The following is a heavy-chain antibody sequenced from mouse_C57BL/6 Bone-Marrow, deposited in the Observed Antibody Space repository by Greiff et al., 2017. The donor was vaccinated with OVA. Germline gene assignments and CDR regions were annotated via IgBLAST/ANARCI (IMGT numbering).Heavy chain of an antibody. D-gene: IGHD2-4*01. V-gene: IGHV5-4*01. CDR2: ISDGGSYT. J-gene: IGHJ3*01. CDR3: ARDSALYDYDGPWFAY. Sequence: EVQVVESGGGLVKPGGSLKLSCAASGFTFSSYAMSWVRQTPEKRLEWVATISDGGSYTYYPDNVKGRFTISIDNAKHNLYLQMSHLKSEDTAMYYCARDSALYDYDGPWFAYWGQGTLVTVSA. CDR1: GFTFSSYA.